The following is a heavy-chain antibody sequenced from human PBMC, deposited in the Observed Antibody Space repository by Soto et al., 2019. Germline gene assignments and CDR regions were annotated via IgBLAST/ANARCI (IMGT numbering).Heavy chain of an antibody. V-gene: IGHV3-7*01. CDR3: ARDSLAVAGGNYFDY. CDR1: GFTFSSYW. J-gene: IGHJ4*02. Sequence: EVQLVESGGGLVQPGGSLRLSCAASGFTFSSYWMTWVRQAPGKGLEWVANIKGDGSEKYYVDSVKGRFTISRDNAKNSLYLQMNSLRAEDTAVYYCARDSLAVAGGNYFDYWGQGTLVTVSS. D-gene: IGHD6-19*01. CDR2: IKGDGSEK.